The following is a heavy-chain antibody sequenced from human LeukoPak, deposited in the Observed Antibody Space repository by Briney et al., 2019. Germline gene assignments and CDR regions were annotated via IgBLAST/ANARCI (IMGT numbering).Heavy chain of an antibody. CDR3: ARAATGWFDP. Sequence: SETLSLTRTVSGGSISSGGYYWSWIRQHPGKGLEWIGYIYYSGSTYYNPSLKSRVTISVDTSKNQFSLKLSSVTAADTAVYYCARAATGWFDPWGQGTLVTVSS. CDR2: IYYSGST. V-gene: IGHV4-31*03. D-gene: IGHD2-15*01. CDR1: GGSISSGGYY. J-gene: IGHJ5*02.